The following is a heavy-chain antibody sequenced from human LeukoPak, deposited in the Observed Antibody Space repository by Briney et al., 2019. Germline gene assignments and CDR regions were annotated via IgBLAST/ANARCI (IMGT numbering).Heavy chain of an antibody. CDR2: INHSGST. V-gene: IGHV4-34*01. J-gene: IGHJ2*01. CDR1: GGSFSGYY. CDR3: ARTAYYWYFDL. Sequence: SETLSLTCAVYGGSFSGYYWSWIREPPGKGLEWIGEINHSGSTNYNPSLKSRVTISVDTSKNQFSLKLSSVTAADTAVYYCARTAYYWYFDLWGRGTLVTVSS.